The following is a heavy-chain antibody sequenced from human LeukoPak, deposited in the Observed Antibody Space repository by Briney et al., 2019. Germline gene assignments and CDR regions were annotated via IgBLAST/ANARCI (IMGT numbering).Heavy chain of an antibody. CDR3: AKERGHVLRFLEWLGYFDY. CDR2: ISGSGGST. Sequence: GGSLRLSCVASGFTFGTYSMNWVRQAPGKGLEWVSAISGSGGSTYYADSVKGRFTISRDNSKNTLYLQMNSLRAEDTAVYYCAKERGHVLRFLEWLGYFDYWGQGTLVTVSS. J-gene: IGHJ4*02. CDR1: GFTFGTYS. V-gene: IGHV3-23*01. D-gene: IGHD3-3*01.